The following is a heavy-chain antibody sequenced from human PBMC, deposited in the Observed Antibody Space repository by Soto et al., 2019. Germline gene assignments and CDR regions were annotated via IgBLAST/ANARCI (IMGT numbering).Heavy chain of an antibody. V-gene: IGHV3-30*18. Sequence: GGSLRLSCAASGFTFSSYGMHWVRQAPGKGLEWVAVISYDGSNKYYADSVKGRFTISRDNSKNTLYLQMNSLRAEDTAVYYCAKNPLIAAAGYYGMDVWGQGTTVTVSS. J-gene: IGHJ6*02. CDR3: AKNPLIAAAGYYGMDV. D-gene: IGHD6-25*01. CDR1: GFTFSSYG. CDR2: ISYDGSNK.